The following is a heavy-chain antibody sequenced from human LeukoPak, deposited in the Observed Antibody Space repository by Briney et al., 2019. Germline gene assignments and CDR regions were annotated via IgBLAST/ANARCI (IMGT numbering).Heavy chain of an antibody. CDR3: ASDLVY. D-gene: IGHD2-8*02. Sequence: GGSLRLSCAASGVNVSSHYMNWVRQAAGKGLEWVSVIYGVDGASYADSVKGRFTISRDNSKNTVYLQMNSLRAEDTAVYYCASDLVYWGQGTLVTVSS. V-gene: IGHV3-53*01. CDR1: GVNVSSHY. CDR2: IYGVDGA. J-gene: IGHJ4*02.